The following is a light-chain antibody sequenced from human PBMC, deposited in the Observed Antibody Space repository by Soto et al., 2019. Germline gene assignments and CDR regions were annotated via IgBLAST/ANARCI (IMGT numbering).Light chain of an antibody. J-gene: IGKJ3*01. CDR3: QQYGSSPLT. CDR1: HTVSSGF. V-gene: IGKV3-20*01. Sequence: CSASHTVSSGFLAWYQQKVGQAPRLLIYGASTRATGIPDRFSGSGSGTDFTLTISRLEPEDFAVYYCQQYGSSPLTFGPGTKVDIK. CDR2: GAS.